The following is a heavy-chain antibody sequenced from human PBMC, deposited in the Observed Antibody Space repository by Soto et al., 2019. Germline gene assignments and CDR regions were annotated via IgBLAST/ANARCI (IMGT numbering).Heavy chain of an antibody. CDR3: ARGDRGAFDL. Sequence: EVQLVESGGGLVRPGGSLRLSCAASGFTFSYYWMHWVRQAPGKGLVWVSRIHSDGSSTTYADFVKGRFIISRDNARKTVDWQRNSGRVEDRAVYYCARGDRGAFDLWGQGTVVTVSS. J-gene: IGHJ3*01. V-gene: IGHV3-74*01. CDR1: GFTFSYYW. D-gene: IGHD1-26*01. CDR2: IHSDGSST.